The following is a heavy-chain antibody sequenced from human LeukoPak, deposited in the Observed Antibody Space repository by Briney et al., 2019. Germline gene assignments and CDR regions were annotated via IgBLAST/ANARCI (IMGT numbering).Heavy chain of an antibody. CDR1: GYTLTELS. Sequence: ASVKVSCKVSGYTLTELSMHWVRQAPGKGLEWMGGFDPEDGETIYAQKLQGRVTMTEDTSTDTAYMELSSLRSEDTAVYYCATGPYCGGDCYSSDYWGQGTLVTVSS. D-gene: IGHD2-21*02. V-gene: IGHV1-24*01. CDR2: FDPEDGET. CDR3: ATGPYCGGDCYSSDY. J-gene: IGHJ4*02.